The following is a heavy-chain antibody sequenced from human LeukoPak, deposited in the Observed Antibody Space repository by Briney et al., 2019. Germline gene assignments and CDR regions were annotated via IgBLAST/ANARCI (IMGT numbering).Heavy chain of an antibody. Sequence: GASVKVSCKASGYTFTSYYMHWVRQAPGQGLEWMGIISPSGGSTSYAQKFQGRVTMTRDTSTSTVYMELSSLRSEDTAVYYCAREIQLWALSSSRPHFDYWGQGTLVTVSS. CDR2: ISPSGGST. J-gene: IGHJ4*02. CDR1: GYTFTSYY. V-gene: IGHV1-46*01. D-gene: IGHD5-18*01. CDR3: AREIQLWALSSSRPHFDY.